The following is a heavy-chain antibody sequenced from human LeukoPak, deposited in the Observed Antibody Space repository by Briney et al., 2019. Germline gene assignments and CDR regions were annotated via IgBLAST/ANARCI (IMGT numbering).Heavy chain of an antibody. J-gene: IGHJ3*02. V-gene: IGHV3-7*01. Sequence: GGSLTLSWVASGFTFDDHGMHWVRQAPGKGLEWVANIKQDGSEKYYVDSVKGRFTISRDNAKNSLYLQMNSLRAEDTAVYYCARDFWSSSCCGGAFDIWGQGTMVTVSS. D-gene: IGHD6-13*01. CDR2: IKQDGSEK. CDR1: GFTFDDHG. CDR3: ARDFWSSSCCGGAFDI.